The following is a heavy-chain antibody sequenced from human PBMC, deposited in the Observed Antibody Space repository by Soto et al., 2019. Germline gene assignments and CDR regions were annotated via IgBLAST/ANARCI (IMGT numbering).Heavy chain of an antibody. J-gene: IGHJ4*02. CDR3: VRGGQWDFLSDY. V-gene: IGHV1-18*01. CDR2: ISAYNGNT. CDR1: GYSFTRYY. Sequence: QVQLVQSGAEVKKPGASVKVSCKASGYSFTRYYINWVRQAPGQGLEWMGWISAYNGNTHYEEKLQGRVTLTTDTSTSTAYMELRSLRSDDTAVYFCVRGGQWDFLSDYWGQGTLVTVSS. D-gene: IGHD1-26*01.